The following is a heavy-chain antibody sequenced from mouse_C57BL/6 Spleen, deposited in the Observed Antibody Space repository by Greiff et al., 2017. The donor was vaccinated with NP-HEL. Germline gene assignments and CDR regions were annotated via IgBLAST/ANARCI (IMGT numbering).Heavy chain of an antibody. CDR3: ARSYDGYFYFDY. D-gene: IGHD2-3*01. V-gene: IGHV5-17*01. CDR2: ISSGSSTI. CDR1: GFTFSDYG. Sequence: EVKLEESGGGLVKPGGSLKLSCAASGFTFSDYGMHWVRQAPEKGLEWVAYISSGSSTIYYADTVKGRFTISRDNAKNTLFLQMTSLRSEDTAMYYCARSYDGYFYFDYWGQGTTLTVSS. J-gene: IGHJ2*01.